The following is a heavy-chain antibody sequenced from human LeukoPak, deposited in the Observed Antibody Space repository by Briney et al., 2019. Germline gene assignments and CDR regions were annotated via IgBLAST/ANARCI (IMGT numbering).Heavy chain of an antibody. CDR3: ARDSGTTGEVKFDP. CDR1: GYSISSGYY. CDR2: INHSGST. D-gene: IGHD3-10*01. J-gene: IGHJ5*02. Sequence: SETLSLTCTVSGYSISSGYYWGWIRQPPRKELEWIGEINHSGSTNYNPSLKSRVTISVDTSKNHFSLNLRSVTAADTAVYYWARDSGTTGEVKFDPWGQGTLVTVSS. V-gene: IGHV4-38-2*02.